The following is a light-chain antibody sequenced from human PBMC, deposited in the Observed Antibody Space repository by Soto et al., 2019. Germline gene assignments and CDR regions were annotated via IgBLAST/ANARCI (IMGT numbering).Light chain of an antibody. V-gene: IGKV1-9*01. CDR2: AAS. CDR1: QGISSY. J-gene: IGKJ3*01. Sequence: DIQLTQSPSFLSASVGDRVTITCRASQGISSYLAWYQQKPGKAPKLLIYAASTLQSGVPSRFSGSASGTEYTLTISSLQPEDFATFSCQQLNSYPVFGPGTKVDIK. CDR3: QQLNSYPV.